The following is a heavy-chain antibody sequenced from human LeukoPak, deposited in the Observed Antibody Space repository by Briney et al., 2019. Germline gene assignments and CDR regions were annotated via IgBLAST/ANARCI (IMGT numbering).Heavy chain of an antibody. D-gene: IGHD4-23*01. CDR1: GLILTNHG. CDR2: VRNDGFDT. CDR3: ARDRGKDYFGD. Sequence: GTSLRLSCVTSGLILTNHGFHWLRQSAGRGLEWVAFVRNDGFDTYHSNSVKGRFSISRDDSKNTVYLQMNSLRAEDTALYYCARDRGKDYFGDWGQGTQVAVSS. V-gene: IGHV3-33*01. J-gene: IGHJ4*02.